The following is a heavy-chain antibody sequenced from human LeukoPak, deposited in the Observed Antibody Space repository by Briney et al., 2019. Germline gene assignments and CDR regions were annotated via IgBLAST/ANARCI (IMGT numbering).Heavy chain of an antibody. Sequence: SETLSLTCTVSGGSISSSSYSWGWIRQPPGKGREWIGSIYYSGTTYYNPSLKSRVTISVDTSKIQFSLKLSSVAATDTAVYFCARLRFDFWSGYTHPYFDYWGQGTLVTVSS. V-gene: IGHV4-39*01. CDR3: ARLRFDFWSGYTHPYFDY. CDR2: IYYSGTT. D-gene: IGHD3-3*01. J-gene: IGHJ4*02. CDR1: GGSISSSSYS.